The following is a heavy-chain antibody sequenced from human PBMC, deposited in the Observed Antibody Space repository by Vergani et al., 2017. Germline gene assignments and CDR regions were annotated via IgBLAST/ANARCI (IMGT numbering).Heavy chain of an antibody. Sequence: EVQLLESGGGLVQPGGSLRLSCAASGFTFSSYAMSWVRQAPGKGLEWVSSISSSSSYIYYADSVKGRFTISRDNSKNTLYLQMNSLRAEDTAVYYCARDDIAVAGNAFDIWGQGTMVTVSS. D-gene: IGHD6-19*01. CDR1: GFTFSSYA. J-gene: IGHJ3*02. CDR2: ISSSSSYI. V-gene: IGHV3-23*01. CDR3: ARDDIAVAGNAFDI.